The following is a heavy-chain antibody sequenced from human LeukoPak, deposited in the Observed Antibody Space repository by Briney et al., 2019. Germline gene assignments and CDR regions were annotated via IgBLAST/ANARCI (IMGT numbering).Heavy chain of an antibody. CDR2: INHSGST. V-gene: IGHV4-34*01. CDR3: ARGHTYYYDSSGPDY. D-gene: IGHD3-22*01. J-gene: IGHJ4*02. Sequence: PSETLSLTCAVYGGSFSGYYWSWIRQPPGKGLEWIGEINHSGSTNYNPSLKSRVTISVDTSKNQFSLKLSSVTAADTAVYYCARGHTYYYDSSGPDYWGQGTLVTASS. CDR1: GGSFSGYY.